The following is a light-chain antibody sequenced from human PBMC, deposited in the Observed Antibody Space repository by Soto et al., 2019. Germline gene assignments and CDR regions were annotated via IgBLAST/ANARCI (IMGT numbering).Light chain of an antibody. V-gene: IGKV3-20*01. Sequence: EIVLTQSPGTLSLSPGERATLSCRASQSVSSSYLAWYQQKPGQAPRLLIYGASSRATGIPDRFSGSGSGTDFTLTISRLEPEDFAVYYCQQYGSSPLTFAQGTRLEMK. CDR1: QSVSSSY. J-gene: IGKJ5*01. CDR3: QQYGSSPLT. CDR2: GAS.